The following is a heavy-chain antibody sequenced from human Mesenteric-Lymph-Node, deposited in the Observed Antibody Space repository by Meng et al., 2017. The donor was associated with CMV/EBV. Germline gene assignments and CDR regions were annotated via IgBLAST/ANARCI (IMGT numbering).Heavy chain of an antibody. D-gene: IGHD3-22*01. V-gene: IGHV3-23*01. Sequence: VDLLVSWVDLLPPFGSLRLSCAASGFSFSSYAFNWVRQAPGKGLEWVSTISILADGTHYADSVKGRFTISRDNSKNTLYLQMNSLRVDDTAVYYCAKDYDSSRMYEGNWGQGTLVTVSS. CDR1: GFSFSSYA. J-gene: IGHJ4*02. CDR3: AKDYDSSRMYEGN. CDR2: ISILADGT.